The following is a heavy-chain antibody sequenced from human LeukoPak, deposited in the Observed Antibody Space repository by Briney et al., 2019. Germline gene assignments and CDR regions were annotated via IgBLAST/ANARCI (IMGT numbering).Heavy chain of an antibody. Sequence: KASETLSLTCTVSGGAISSYYWSWIGQPPGKGLEWIGYIYYSGSTNYSPSLKSRVTISVDTSKNQFSLKLSSVTAADTAVYYCARVLWFGVNLFDPWGQGTLVTVSS. CDR2: IYYSGST. CDR1: GGAISSYY. D-gene: IGHD3-10*01. CDR3: ARVLWFGVNLFDP. V-gene: IGHV4-59*01. J-gene: IGHJ5*02.